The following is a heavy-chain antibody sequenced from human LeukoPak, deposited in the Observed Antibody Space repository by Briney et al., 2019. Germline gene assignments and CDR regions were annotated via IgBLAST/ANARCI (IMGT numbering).Heavy chain of an antibody. D-gene: IGHD6-6*01. Sequence: GGSLRLSCSASGFTFSNYWMHWVRQAPGKGLVWVSRINTDGSSTTYAASVRGRFTISRDNAKNTLYLQMNSLRAEDTAVYYCVRASLQVVSRFDPWGQGTLVTVSS. V-gene: IGHV3-74*01. CDR2: INTDGSST. CDR3: VRASLQVVSRFDP. CDR1: GFTFSNYW. J-gene: IGHJ5*02.